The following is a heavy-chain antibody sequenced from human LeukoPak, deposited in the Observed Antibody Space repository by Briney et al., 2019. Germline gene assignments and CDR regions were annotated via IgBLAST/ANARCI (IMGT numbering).Heavy chain of an antibody. CDR1: GFTFSSYW. D-gene: IGHD6-19*01. V-gene: IGHV3-74*01. CDR3: ARDSTQGGWTDY. CDR2: INRDGSST. Sequence: GGSLRLSCAASGFTFSSYWMHWVRQAPGKGLVWVSRINRDGSSTIYADSMKGRFTISRDNAKNTLYLQMNSLRAEDTAVYYCARDSTQGGWTDYWGQGTLVTVSS. J-gene: IGHJ4*02.